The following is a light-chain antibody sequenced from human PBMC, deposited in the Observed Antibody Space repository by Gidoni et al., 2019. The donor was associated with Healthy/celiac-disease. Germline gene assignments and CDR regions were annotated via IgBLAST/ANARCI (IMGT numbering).Light chain of an antibody. J-gene: IGLJ1*01. Sequence: SSELTQDPAVSVALGQTVRITCQGDSLRSYYASWYQQKPGQAPVLVIYGKNNRPSGIPDRFSGSSSGNTASLTITGAQADDEADYYCNSRDSSGNHLEVFGTGTKVTVL. CDR3: NSRDSSGNHLEV. V-gene: IGLV3-19*01. CDR2: GKN. CDR1: SLRSYY.